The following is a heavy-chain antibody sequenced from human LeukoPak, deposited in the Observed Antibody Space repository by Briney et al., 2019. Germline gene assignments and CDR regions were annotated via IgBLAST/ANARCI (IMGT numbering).Heavy chain of an antibody. CDR3: ARATPWLLPGY. J-gene: IGHJ4*02. CDR2: IYDTGNT. D-gene: IGHD3-22*01. CDR1: GGSISSYY. V-gene: IGHV4-59*01. Sequence: SETLSLTCTVSGGSISSYYWSWVRQPPGKGLEWIGHIYDTGNTNYNPSLESRVTISVDTSKNQFSLRMTSVTAADTAVYFCARATPWLLPGYWGQGTLVTVSS.